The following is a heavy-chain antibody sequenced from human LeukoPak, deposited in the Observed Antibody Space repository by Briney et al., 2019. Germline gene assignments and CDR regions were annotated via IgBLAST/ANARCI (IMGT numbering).Heavy chain of an antibody. D-gene: IGHD6-19*01. V-gene: IGHV1-46*01. CDR3: ARGGRRQQWLPPWH. Sequence: ASVKVSCKASGYTLTSNYIHWVRQAPGQGLEWMGMIYPRDGSTSYAQKFQGRVTVTRNTSISTAYMELSSLRSEDTAVYYCARGGRRQQWLPPWHWGQGTLVTVSS. CDR2: IYPRDGST. J-gene: IGHJ4*02. CDR1: GYTLTSNY.